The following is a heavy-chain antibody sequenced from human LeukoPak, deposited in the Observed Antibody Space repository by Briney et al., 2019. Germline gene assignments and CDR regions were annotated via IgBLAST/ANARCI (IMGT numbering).Heavy chain of an antibody. CDR2: IYTSGST. D-gene: IGHD3-16*01. V-gene: IGHV4-4*07. CDR3: AREAYDYVWGSYQLDY. Sequence: SETLSLTCTVSGGSISSYYWSLIRQPAGKGLEWIGRIYTSGSTNYNPSLKSRVTMSVDTSKNQFSLKLSSVTAADTAVYYCAREAYDYVWGSYQLDYWGQGTLVTVSS. CDR1: GGSISSYY. J-gene: IGHJ4*02.